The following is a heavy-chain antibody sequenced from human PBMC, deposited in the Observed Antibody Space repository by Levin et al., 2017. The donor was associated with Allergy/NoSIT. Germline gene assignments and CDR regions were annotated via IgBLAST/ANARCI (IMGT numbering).Heavy chain of an antibody. V-gene: IGHV4-39*01. J-gene: IGHJ4*02. CDR2: VYYSGST. CDR1: GVSISSTDYY. CDR3: ARREVAATLAHFDY. Sequence: PGGSLRLSCTVSGVSISSTDYYWAWIRQPPGKGLEWIGNVYYSGSTHYNPSLKSRVTMSVDTSKNQFSLKLNSVTAADTAVYYCARREVAATLAHFDYWGQGTLVTVSS. D-gene: IGHD2-15*01.